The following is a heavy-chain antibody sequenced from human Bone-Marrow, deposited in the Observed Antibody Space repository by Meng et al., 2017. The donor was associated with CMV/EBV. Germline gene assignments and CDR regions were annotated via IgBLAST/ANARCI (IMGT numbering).Heavy chain of an antibody. Sequence: GSLRLSCTVSGGSISSYYWSWIRQPPGKGLEWIGYIYYSGSTNYNPSLKSRVTISVDTSKNQFSLKLSSVTAADTAVYYCARVGSSSSSVDTNYYYYYYGMDVWGEATTATSSS. J-gene: IGHJ6*04. CDR1: GGSISSYY. D-gene: IGHD6-6*01. CDR3: ARVGSSSSSVDTNYYYYYYGMDV. V-gene: IGHV4-59*01. CDR2: IYYSGST.